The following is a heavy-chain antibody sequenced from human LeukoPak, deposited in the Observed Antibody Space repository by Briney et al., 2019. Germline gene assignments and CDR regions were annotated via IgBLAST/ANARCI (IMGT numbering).Heavy chain of an antibody. CDR1: GGSFSGYY. CDR2: INHSGST. J-gene: IGHJ4*02. CDR3: ARQTHDILTGYLIEPNDY. Sequence: SETLSLTCAVYGGSFSGYYWSWIRQPPGKGLEWIGEINHSGSTNYNPSLKSRVTISVDTSKNQFSLKLSSVTAADTAVYYCARQTHDILTGYLIEPNDYWGQGTLVTVSS. D-gene: IGHD3-9*01. V-gene: IGHV4-34*01.